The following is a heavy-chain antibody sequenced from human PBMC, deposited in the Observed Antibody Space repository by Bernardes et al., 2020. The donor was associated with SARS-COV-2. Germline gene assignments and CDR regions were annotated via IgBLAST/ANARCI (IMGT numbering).Heavy chain of an antibody. V-gene: IGHV1-18*01. CDR3: ATVVGYSYGGGWFDP. Sequence: ASVKVSCKASGYTFTSYVIIWVRQAPGQGLEWMGWISGDEGNTNYAHKFHGRVTMTTDTSTSTAHMELRSLRSDDTAVYYCATVVGYSYGGGWFDPWGQGTLVTVSS. J-gene: IGHJ5*02. CDR2: ISGDEGNT. D-gene: IGHD5-12*01. CDR1: GYTFTSYV.